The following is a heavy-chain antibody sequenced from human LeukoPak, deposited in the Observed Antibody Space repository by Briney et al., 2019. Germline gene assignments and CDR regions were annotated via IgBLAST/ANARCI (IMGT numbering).Heavy chain of an antibody. D-gene: IGHD3-22*01. V-gene: IGHV3-48*03. CDR2: ISSSGSTI. CDR1: GFTFSSYE. Sequence: GGSLRLSCAASGFTFSSYEMNWVRQAPGKGLEWLSYISSSGSTIYYADSVKGRFTISRDNAKNSLYLQMNSLRAEDTAVYYCAPSLYYYDSSGVDPWGQGTLVTVSS. J-gene: IGHJ5*02. CDR3: APSLYYYDSSGVDP.